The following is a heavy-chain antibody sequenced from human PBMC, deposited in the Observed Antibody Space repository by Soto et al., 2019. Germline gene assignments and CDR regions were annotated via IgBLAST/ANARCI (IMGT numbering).Heavy chain of an antibody. CDR2: VWYDGSKE. Sequence: QVQLVESGGGVVQPGRSLRLSCAGSGYNFGSHGIHWVRRAPGKGLEWLAVVWYDGSKEYYADSVKGRFTVSKDNSINTAYLKINSLRGDDTAVYYCARTIGYRPDHWGQGTLVTVSS. J-gene: IGHJ4*02. CDR3: ARTIGYRPDH. D-gene: IGHD3-16*02. V-gene: IGHV3-33*01. CDR1: GYNFGSHG.